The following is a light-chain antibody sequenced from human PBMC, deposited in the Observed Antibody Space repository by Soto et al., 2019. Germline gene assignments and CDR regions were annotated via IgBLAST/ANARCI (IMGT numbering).Light chain of an antibody. CDR1: QSASTW. CDR3: QQYNRFTS. V-gene: IGKV1-5*03. Sequence: DIQMTQSPSTLSASVGDRVTITCRASQSASTWLAWYQQKPGKAPNLLIYAASRLQSGVPSRFSGSGFGTEFTLTISSLEPDDFATYYCQQYNRFTSFGQGTKLEIK. CDR2: AAS. J-gene: IGKJ2*01.